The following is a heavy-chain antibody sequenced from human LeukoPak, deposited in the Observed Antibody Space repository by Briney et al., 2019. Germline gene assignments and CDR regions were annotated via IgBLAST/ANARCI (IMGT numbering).Heavy chain of an antibody. D-gene: IGHD2-8*02. Sequence: ASVKVSCKASGYTFTSYYMHWLRQAPGQGLEWMGIINPSGGSTTYEQKFQGRVTMTRDTSTSTVYMELSSLRSEDTAVYYCARDRVAYWSPFDIWGQGTMVTVSS. CDR2: INPSGGST. CDR3: ARDRVAYWSPFDI. J-gene: IGHJ3*02. V-gene: IGHV1-46*03. CDR1: GYTFTSYY.